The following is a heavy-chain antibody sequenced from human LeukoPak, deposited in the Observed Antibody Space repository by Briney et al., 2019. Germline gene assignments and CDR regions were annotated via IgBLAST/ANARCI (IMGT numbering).Heavy chain of an antibody. J-gene: IGHJ4*02. CDR2: IYYSGST. Sequence: SETLSLTCTVSGGSISSSSYYWGWIRQPPGKGLEWIGSIYYSGSTYYNPSLKSRVTISVDTSKNQFSLKLSSVTAADTAVYYCARHDADTAHFDYWGQGTLVTVPS. V-gene: IGHV4-39*01. CDR1: GGSISSSSYY. CDR3: ARHDADTAHFDY. D-gene: IGHD5-18*01.